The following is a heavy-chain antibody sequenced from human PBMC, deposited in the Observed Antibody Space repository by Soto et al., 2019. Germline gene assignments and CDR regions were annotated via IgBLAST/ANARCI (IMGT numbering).Heavy chain of an antibody. Sequence: PGESLKISCKGSGYSFTSYWIGWVRQMPGKGLEWMGIIYPGDSDTRYSPSFQGQVTISADKSISTAYLQWSSLKASDTAMYYCERARWLQFGFDPEGEVWGKGTTVT. CDR1: GYSFTSYW. D-gene: IGHD5-12*01. CDR2: IYPGDSDT. CDR3: ERARWLQFGFDPEGEV. J-gene: IGHJ6*03. V-gene: IGHV5-51*01.